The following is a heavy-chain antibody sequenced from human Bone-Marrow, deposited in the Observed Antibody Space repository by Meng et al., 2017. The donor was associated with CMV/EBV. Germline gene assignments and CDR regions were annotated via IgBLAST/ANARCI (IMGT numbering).Heavy chain of an antibody. V-gene: IGHV1-2*02. CDR3: ARDQGSSSATYGMYV. Sequence: ASVKVPCKASGYTFTGYYMHWVRQAPGQGPEWMGWINPNSGGTNYAQKFQGRVTMTRDTSISTAYMELSRLRSDDTAVYYCARDQGSSSATYGMYVWGQGTTFTVSS. CDR1: GYTFTGYY. J-gene: IGHJ6*02. D-gene: IGHD6-6*01. CDR2: INPNSGGT.